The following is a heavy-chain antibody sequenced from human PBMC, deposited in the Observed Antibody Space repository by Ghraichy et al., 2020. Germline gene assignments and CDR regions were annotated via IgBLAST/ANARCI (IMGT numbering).Heavy chain of an antibody. D-gene: IGHD6-19*01. CDR1: GYTFTSYG. Sequence: ASVKVSCKASGYTFTSYGISWVRQAPGQGLEWMGWISAYNGNTKYAQKLQGRVTMTTDTSTSTAYMELRSLRSDDTAVYYCARDLLPGIAVAGSFDYWGQGTLVTVSS. CDR3: ARDLLPGIAVAGSFDY. J-gene: IGHJ4*02. V-gene: IGHV1-18*04. CDR2: ISAYNGNT.